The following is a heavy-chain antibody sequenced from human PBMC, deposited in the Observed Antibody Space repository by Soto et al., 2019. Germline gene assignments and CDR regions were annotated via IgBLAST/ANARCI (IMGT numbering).Heavy chain of an antibody. V-gene: IGHV1-18*01. CDR3: ARDTAVAFDY. J-gene: IGHJ4*02. Sequence: QVQLVQSGAEMKKPGASVRVSCKASGYTFINYDFSWVRQAPGQGLEWMGWISGHNGNTKYAQKFQGRVTVTTDTSTTTAYMEPRSLRSDDPAVYYCARDTAVAFDYWGQGTLVTVSS. D-gene: IGHD2-15*01. CDR2: ISGHNGNT. CDR1: GYTFINYD.